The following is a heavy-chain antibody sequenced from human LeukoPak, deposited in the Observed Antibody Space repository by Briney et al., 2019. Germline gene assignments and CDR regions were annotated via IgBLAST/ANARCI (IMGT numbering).Heavy chain of an antibody. CDR3: ARDLGPYGDPQQVFDY. J-gene: IGHJ4*02. V-gene: IGHV3-33*01. Sequence: GGSLRLSCAASGFTFSSYGKHRVRQAPGKGLEWVAVIWYDGSNKYYADSVKGRFTISRDNSKNTLYLQMNSLRAEDTAVYYCARDLGPYGDPQQVFDYWGQGTLVTVSS. CDR2: IWYDGSNK. CDR1: GFTFSSYG. D-gene: IGHD4-17*01.